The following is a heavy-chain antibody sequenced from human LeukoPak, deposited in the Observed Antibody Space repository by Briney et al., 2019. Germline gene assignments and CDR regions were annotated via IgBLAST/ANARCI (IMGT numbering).Heavy chain of an antibody. CDR1: GYSFSSYG. Sequence: ASVKVSCKASGYSFSSYGINWVRQDPGQGLEWMGWISGYNGNTDYTQKFQGRVTMTTDTSTSTAYMELGSLRSDDTAVYYCARVRNWQQLAPVDYWGQGILVTVSS. CDR3: ARVRNWQQLAPVDY. D-gene: IGHD6-13*01. J-gene: IGHJ4*02. V-gene: IGHV1-18*01. CDR2: ISGYNGNT.